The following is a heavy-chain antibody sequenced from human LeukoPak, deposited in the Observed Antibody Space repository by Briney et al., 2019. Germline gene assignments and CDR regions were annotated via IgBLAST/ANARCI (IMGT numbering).Heavy chain of an antibody. CDR1: GGSFSGYY. Sequence: SETLSLTCAVYGGSFSGYYWSWIRQPPGKGLEWIGESNHSGSTNYNPSLKSRVTISVDTSKNQFSLKLSSVTAANTAVYYCARGAGYNSFDYWGQGTLVTVSS. J-gene: IGHJ4*02. CDR3: ARGAGYNSFDY. CDR2: SNHSGST. V-gene: IGHV4-34*01. D-gene: IGHD5-24*01.